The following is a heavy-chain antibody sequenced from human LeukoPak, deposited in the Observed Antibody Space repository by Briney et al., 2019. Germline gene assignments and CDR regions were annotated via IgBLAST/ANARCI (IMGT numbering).Heavy chain of an antibody. CDR1: GYTFTSYG. Sequence: GASVKVSCKASGYTFTSYGIRWVRQAPGQGLEWMGWISAYNGNTSYAQKLQGRVTMTTDTSTSTAYMELRSLRSDDTAVYYCARSRPYYDILTGYYKGDYFDYWGQGTLVTVSS. CDR2: ISAYNGNT. CDR3: ARSRPYYDILTGYYKGDYFDY. V-gene: IGHV1-18*01. D-gene: IGHD3-9*01. J-gene: IGHJ4*02.